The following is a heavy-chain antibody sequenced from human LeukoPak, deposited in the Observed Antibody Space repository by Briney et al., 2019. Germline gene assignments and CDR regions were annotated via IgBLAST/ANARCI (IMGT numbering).Heavy chain of an antibody. CDR2: IYYSGST. J-gene: IGHJ4*02. Sequence: SQTLSLTCTVSGGSISSGDYYWSWIRQPPGKGLVWIGYIYYSGSTYYNPSLKSRVTISVDTSKNQFSLKLSSVTAADTAVYYCARAFLDYPFDYWGQGTLVTVSS. V-gene: IGHV4-30-4*01. CDR3: ARAFLDYPFDY. CDR1: GGSISSGDYY. D-gene: IGHD3/OR15-3a*01.